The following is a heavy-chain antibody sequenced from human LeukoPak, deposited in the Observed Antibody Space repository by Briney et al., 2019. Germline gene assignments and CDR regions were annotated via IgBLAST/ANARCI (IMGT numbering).Heavy chain of an antibody. CDR3: ARAVAGTLDY. V-gene: IGHV3-66*01. CDR1: GFTVTSNY. D-gene: IGHD6-19*01. CDR2: ILGSGDT. J-gene: IGHJ4*02. Sequence: GSLRLSCAASGFTVTSNYMSWVRQAPGKGLEWVSTILGSGDTCYADSVKGRFTVSRDNFKNTVYLQMNSLRAEDTAVYYCARAVAGTLDYWGQGTLVTVSS.